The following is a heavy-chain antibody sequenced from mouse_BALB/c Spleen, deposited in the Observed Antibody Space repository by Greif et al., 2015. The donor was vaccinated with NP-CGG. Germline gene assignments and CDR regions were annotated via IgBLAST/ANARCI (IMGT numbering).Heavy chain of an antibody. Sequence: EVQGVESGGGLVKPGGSLKLSCAASGFTFSSYAMSWVRQTPEKRLEWVATISSGGSYTYYPDSVKGRFTISRDNAKNTLYLQMSRLRSEDTAMYYCAREVGDYDDGAWFAYWGQGTLVTVSA. CDR1: GFTFSSYA. J-gene: IGHJ3*01. CDR2: ISSGGSYT. CDR3: AREVGDYDDGAWFAY. D-gene: IGHD2-4*01. V-gene: IGHV5-9-3*01.